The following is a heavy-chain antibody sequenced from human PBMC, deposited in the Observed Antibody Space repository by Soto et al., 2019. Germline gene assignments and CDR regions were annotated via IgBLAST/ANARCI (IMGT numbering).Heavy chain of an antibody. V-gene: IGHV4-30-2*01. CDR3: ASYYYYYGMDV. CDR1: GGSISSGGYS. CDR2: IYHSGST. Sequence: SETLSLTCAVSGGSISSGGYSWSWIRQPPGKGLEWIGYIYHSGSTYYNPSLKSRVTISVDRSKNKFSLKLSSVTAADTAVYYCASYYYYYGMDVCGQVTTVTVS. J-gene: IGHJ6*02.